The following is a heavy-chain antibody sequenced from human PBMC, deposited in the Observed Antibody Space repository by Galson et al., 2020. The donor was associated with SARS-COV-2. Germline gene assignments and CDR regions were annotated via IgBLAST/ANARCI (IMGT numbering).Heavy chain of an antibody. CDR2: INAKNGNT. Sequence: ASVKVSCKASGYTFSTYGISWVRQAPGQGLEWMAWINAKNGNTNYAEHLQGRVTMTTDTSTNTAYMELKSLRSDDTAVYYCARDRNGMWYFGSWGQGTLVTVSS. CDR3: ARDRNGMWYFGS. CDR1: GYTFSTYG. V-gene: IGHV1-18*01. J-gene: IGHJ4*02. D-gene: IGHD1-1*01.